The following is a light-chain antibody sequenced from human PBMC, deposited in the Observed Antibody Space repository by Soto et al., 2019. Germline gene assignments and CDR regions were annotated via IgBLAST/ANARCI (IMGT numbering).Light chain of an antibody. J-gene: IGKJ4*01. CDR3: QQYHKWPLT. Sequence: IVMTHSPVTLSVSPWERATLSCRASQSVSSNLAWYQQKPGQAPRLLIYGASTRATGIPARFSGSGSGTEFILTISSLQSEDFAVYYCQQYHKWPLTFGGGTRWIS. CDR1: QSVSSN. V-gene: IGKV3-15*01. CDR2: GAS.